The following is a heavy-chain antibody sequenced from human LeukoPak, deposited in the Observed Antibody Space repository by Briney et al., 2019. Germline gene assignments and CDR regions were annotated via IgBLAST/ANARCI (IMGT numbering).Heavy chain of an antibody. CDR1: GFTFSSSA. CDR2: ISGSGGST. D-gene: IGHD4-23*01. V-gene: IGHV3-23*01. CDR3: AKDTVVTPEAFDY. Sequence: GGSLRLSCAASGFTFSSSAMSWVRQAPGKGLEWVSAISGSGGSTYYADSVKGRFTISRDNSKNTLYLQMNSLRAEDTAVYYCAKDTVVTPEAFDYWGQGTLVTVSS. J-gene: IGHJ4*02.